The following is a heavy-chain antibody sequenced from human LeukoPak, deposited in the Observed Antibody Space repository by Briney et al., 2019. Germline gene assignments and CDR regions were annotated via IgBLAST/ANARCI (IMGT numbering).Heavy chain of an antibody. CDR3: AKFDEHGDYFDY. D-gene: IGHD4-17*01. Sequence: GGSLRLSCAASGFTFSTYGMTWVRQAPGKGLEWVSSISGSGGSTYYADSVKGRVTVSRDNSKSTLFLQMNSLRAEDTAVYYCAKFDEHGDYFDYWGQGTLVTVSS. J-gene: IGHJ4*02. CDR1: GFTFSTYG. CDR2: ISGSGGST. V-gene: IGHV3-23*01.